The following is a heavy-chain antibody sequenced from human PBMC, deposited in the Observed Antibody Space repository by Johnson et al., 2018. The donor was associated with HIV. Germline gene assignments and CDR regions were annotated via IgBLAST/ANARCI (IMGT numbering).Heavy chain of an antibody. CDR2: IRYDGSNK. V-gene: IGHV3-30*02. Sequence: QVQLVESGGGVVQPGGSLRLSCAASGFTFSSYGMHWVRQAPGKGLEWVAFIRYDGSNKYYADSVKGRFTISRDNAKKSLFLQMNSLRAEDTAVYYCARMGGRSRWAFDIWGQGTMVTVSS. D-gene: IGHD3-16*01. J-gene: IGHJ3*02. CDR3: ARMGGRSRWAFDI. CDR1: GFTFSSYG.